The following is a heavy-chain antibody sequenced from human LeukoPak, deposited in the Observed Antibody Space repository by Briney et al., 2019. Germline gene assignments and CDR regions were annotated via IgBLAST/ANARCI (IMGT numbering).Heavy chain of an antibody. J-gene: IGHJ5*02. CDR2: IIPIFGTA. V-gene: IGHV1-69*13. CDR3: ARTVSYYDFWSGYDNWFDP. Sequence: SVKVSCKASGGTFSSYAISWVRQAPGQGLEWMGGIIPIFGTANYAQKFQGRVTITADESTSTAYMELSSLRSEDTAVYYCARTVSYYDFWSGYDNWFDPWGQGTPVTVSS. D-gene: IGHD3-3*01. CDR1: GGTFSSYA.